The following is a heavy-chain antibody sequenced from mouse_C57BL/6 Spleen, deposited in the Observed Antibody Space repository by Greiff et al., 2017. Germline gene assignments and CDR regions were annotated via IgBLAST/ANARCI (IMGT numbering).Heavy chain of an antibody. V-gene: IGHV1-52*01. CDR1: GYTFTSYW. CDR2: IDPSDSET. D-gene: IGHD1-1*01. J-gene: IGHJ1*03. CDR3: AFLITTGYFDV. Sequence: VQLQQSGAELVRPGSSVKLSCKASGYTFTSYWMHWVKQRPIQGLEWIGNIDPSDSETHYNQKFKDKATLTVDKSSSTAYMQLSSLTSEDSAVYYCAFLITTGYFDVWGTGTTVTVSS.